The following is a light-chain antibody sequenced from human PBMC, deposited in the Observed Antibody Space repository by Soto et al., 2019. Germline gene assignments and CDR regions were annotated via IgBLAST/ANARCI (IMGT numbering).Light chain of an antibody. CDR1: TSDVGGYNF. J-gene: IGLJ3*02. CDR3: LSYTSSITWV. CDR2: EVS. Sequence: QSAPTQPASVSGSPGQSITISCTGTTSDVGGYNFVSWYQQHPGKAPKLMIYEVSNRPSGVSHRFSGSKSGNTASLTISGLQAEDEADYYCLSYTSSITWVFGGGTKVTVL. V-gene: IGLV2-14*01.